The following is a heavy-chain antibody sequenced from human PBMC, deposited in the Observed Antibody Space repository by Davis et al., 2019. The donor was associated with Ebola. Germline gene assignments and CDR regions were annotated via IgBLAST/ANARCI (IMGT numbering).Heavy chain of an antibody. CDR2: ISSSSSYI. J-gene: IGHJ4*02. CDR1: GFTFSDYY. V-gene: IGHV3-11*04. CDR3: ARYCSGGSCYRDY. Sequence: PGGSLRLSCAASGFTFSDYYMSWIRQAPGKGLEWVSSISSSSSYIYYADSVKGRFTISRDNAKNSLYLQMNSLRAEDTAVYYCARYCSGGSCYRDYWGQGTLVTVSS. D-gene: IGHD2-15*01.